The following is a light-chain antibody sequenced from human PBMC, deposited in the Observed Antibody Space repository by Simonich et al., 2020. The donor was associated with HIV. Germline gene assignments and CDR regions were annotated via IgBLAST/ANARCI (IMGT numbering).Light chain of an antibody. Sequence: AIRMTQSPSSLSASIGDRVTITCRSSQGLRSYLAWYQQKAGKAPKLLSYDASTLQSGVPSRFSGSGSGTDFTLTISLQSEDSATYYCQQYYSYPLTFGGGTKVEIK. CDR1: QGLRSY. V-gene: IGKV1-8*01. CDR3: QQYYSYPLT. CDR2: DAS. J-gene: IGKJ4*01.